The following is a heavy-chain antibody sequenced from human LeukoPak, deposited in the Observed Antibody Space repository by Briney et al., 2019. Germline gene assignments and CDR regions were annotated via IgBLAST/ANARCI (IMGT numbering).Heavy chain of an antibody. Sequence: GGSLRLSCAASGFTFSSYAMHWVRQAPGKGLEWVALISYDGNNKYYANSVKGRFTISRDNSKNTLYLQMNSLRAEDTAVYYCAKTEYEDYYYYMDVWGKGTTVTISS. D-gene: IGHD6-6*01. V-gene: IGHV3-30*04. CDR1: GFTFSSYA. J-gene: IGHJ6*03. CDR2: ISYDGNNK. CDR3: AKTEYEDYYYYMDV.